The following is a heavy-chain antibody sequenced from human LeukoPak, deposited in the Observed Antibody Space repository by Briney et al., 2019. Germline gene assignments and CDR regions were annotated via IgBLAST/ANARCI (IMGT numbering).Heavy chain of an antibody. V-gene: IGHV3-33*01. CDR1: GFTFSSYG. J-gene: IGHJ4*02. D-gene: IGHD1-14*01. CDR3: ARDEVSVTGELPNPVDY. Sequence: GGSLRLSCAASGFTFSSYGMHWVRQAPGKGLEWVAVIWYDGSNKYYADSVKGRFTISRDNSKNTLYLQMNSLRAEDTAVYYCARDEVSVTGELPNPVDYWGQGTLVTVSS. CDR2: IWYDGSNK.